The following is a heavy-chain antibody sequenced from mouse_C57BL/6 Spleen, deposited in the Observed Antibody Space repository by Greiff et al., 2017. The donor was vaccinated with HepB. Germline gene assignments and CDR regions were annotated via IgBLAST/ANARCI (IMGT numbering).Heavy chain of an antibody. D-gene: IGHD4-1*01. CDR3: ASWANFDY. V-gene: IGHV1-50*01. CDR1: GYTFTSYW. J-gene: IGHJ2*01. CDR2: IDPSDSYT. Sequence: VQLQQPGAELVKPGASVKLSCKASGYTFTSYWMQWVKQRPGQGLEWIGEIDPSDSYTNYNQKFKGKATLTVDTSSSTAYMQLSSLTSEDSAVYYCASWANFDYWGQGTTLTVSS.